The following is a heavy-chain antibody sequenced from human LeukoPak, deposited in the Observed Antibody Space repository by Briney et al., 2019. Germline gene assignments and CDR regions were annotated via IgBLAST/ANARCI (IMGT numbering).Heavy chain of an antibody. V-gene: IGHV4-59*01. Sequence: SETLSLTCTVSGGSISSFYWSWIRQPPGKGLEWIGYIYDSGSTNYNPSLKSRITISVDTSKNQFSLKLSPVTAADTAVYYCARGVGSSHDYWGQGTLVTVSS. CDR2: IYDSGST. J-gene: IGHJ4*02. CDR1: GGSISSFY. CDR3: ARGVGSSHDY. D-gene: IGHD1-26*01.